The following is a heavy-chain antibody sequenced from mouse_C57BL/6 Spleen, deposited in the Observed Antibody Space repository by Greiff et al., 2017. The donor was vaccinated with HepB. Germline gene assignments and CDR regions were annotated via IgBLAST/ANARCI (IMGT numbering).Heavy chain of an antibody. J-gene: IGHJ3*01. Sequence: QVQLQQPGAELVKPGASVKLSCKASGYTFTSYWMHWVKQRPGQGLEWIGMIHPNSGSTNYNEKFKSKATLTVDKSSSTAYMQLSSLTSEDSAVYYCARSEYDYHAWFAYWGQGTLVTVSA. CDR3: ARSEYDYHAWFAY. CDR2: IHPNSGST. D-gene: IGHD2-4*01. CDR1: GYTFTSYW. V-gene: IGHV1-64*01.